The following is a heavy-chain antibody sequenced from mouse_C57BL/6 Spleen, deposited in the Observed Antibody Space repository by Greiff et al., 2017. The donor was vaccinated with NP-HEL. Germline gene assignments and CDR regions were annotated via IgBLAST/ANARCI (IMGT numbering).Heavy chain of an antibody. CDR3: ARTPYYYGSSFDD. D-gene: IGHD1-1*01. CDR2: ISSGGSTI. V-gene: IGHV5-17*01. CDR1: GFTFSDYG. Sequence: DVQLVESGGGLVKPGGSLKLSCAASGFTFSDYGMHWVRQAPEQGLEWVAYISSGGSTIYYADTVKGRFTISRDNAKNTLCLQMTSLRSEDTATYYCARTPYYYGSSFDDWGQGTTLTVAS. J-gene: IGHJ2*01.